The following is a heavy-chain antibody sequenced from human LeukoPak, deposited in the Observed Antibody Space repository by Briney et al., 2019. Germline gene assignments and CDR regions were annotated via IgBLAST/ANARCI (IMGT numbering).Heavy chain of an antibody. D-gene: IGHD1-26*01. CDR2: INSDGSST. Sequence: GGSLRLSCAASGFTFSTKWMHWVRQAPGKGLVWVSLINSDGSSTRYADSVKGRFTSRDNAKNTLYLQMNSLRAEDTAVYYCARDLSGSLDYWGQGTLVTVSS. CDR1: GFTFSTKW. CDR3: ARDLSGSLDY. V-gene: IGHV3-74*01. J-gene: IGHJ4*02.